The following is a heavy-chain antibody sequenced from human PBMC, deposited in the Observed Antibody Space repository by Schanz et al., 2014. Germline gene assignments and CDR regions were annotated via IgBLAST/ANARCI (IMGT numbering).Heavy chain of an antibody. Sequence: QVQLVESGGGVVQPGRSLRLSCAASGFTFSSYAMHWVRQAPGKGLEWVAVISYDGRNKYYADSVKGRFTISRDNSKNTLYLHMNTLRSEDTAVYYYAKDSAHIDIVLVPAAIDYWGQGTLVTVSS. CDR3: AKDSAHIDIVLVPAAIDY. D-gene: IGHD2-2*01. J-gene: IGHJ4*02. CDR2: ISYDGRNK. CDR1: GFTFSSYA. V-gene: IGHV3-30-3*01.